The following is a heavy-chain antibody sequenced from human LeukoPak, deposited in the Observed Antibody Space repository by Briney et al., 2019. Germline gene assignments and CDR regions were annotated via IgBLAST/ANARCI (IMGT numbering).Heavy chain of an antibody. CDR1: GYTFNQYA. CDR3: ASGFGAAAGTVGFDY. J-gene: IGHJ4*02. V-gene: IGHV1-3*01. Sequence: GASVTVSCKAYGYTFNQYAIHWVRQAPGQRLEWMGWINAGNGNTKYSQKFQGRVTITRDTSASTAYMELSSLRSEDTAVYYCASGFGAAAGTVGFDYWGQGTLVTVSS. CDR2: INAGNGNT. D-gene: IGHD6-13*01.